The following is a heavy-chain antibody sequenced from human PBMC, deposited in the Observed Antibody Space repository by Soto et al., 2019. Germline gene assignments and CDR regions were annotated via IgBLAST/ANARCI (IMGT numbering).Heavy chain of an antibody. CDR1: GFTLSRYS. D-gene: IGHD2-8*01. J-gene: IGHJ5*02. CDR2: ISGSGGST. CDR3: ARGKMVYTTQNWFDP. V-gene: IGHV3-23*01. Sequence: PGGSLRLSCVASGFTLSRYSMNWVRQAPGKGLEWVSTISGSGGSTYYADSVKGRFTISRDNSKNTLYLQMNSLRAADTAVYYCARGKMVYTTQNWFDPWGQGTLVTVSS.